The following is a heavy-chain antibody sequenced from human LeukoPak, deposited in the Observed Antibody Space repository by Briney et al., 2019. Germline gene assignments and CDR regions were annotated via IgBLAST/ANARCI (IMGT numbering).Heavy chain of an antibody. CDR3: ARGFGLADY. V-gene: IGHV3-64*01. CDR1: GFTFSSYA. Sequence: SGGSLRLSCAASGFTFSSYAMHWVRQAPGKGLEYVSAISSNGGGTYYANSVKGRFTISRDNSKNTLYLQMGSLRAEDMAVYYCARGFGLADYWGQGTLVTVSS. J-gene: IGHJ4*02. CDR2: ISSNGGGT. D-gene: IGHD3-10*01.